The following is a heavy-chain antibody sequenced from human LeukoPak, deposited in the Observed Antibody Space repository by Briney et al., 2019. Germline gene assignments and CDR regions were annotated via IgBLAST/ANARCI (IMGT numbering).Heavy chain of an antibody. V-gene: IGHV4-4*07. CDR3: ARHDSSGYYYYYYGMDV. J-gene: IGHJ6*02. D-gene: IGHD3-22*01. Sequence: SETLSLTCTVSGGSISSYYWSWIRQPAGKGLEWIGRIYTSGSTNYNPSLKSRVTMSVGTSKNQFSLKLSSVTPADTAVYYCARHDSSGYYYYYYGMDVWGQGTTVTVSS. CDR1: GGSISSYY. CDR2: IYTSGST.